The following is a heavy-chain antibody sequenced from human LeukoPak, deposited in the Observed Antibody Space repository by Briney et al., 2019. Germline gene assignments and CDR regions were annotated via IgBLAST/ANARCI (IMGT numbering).Heavy chain of an antibody. CDR2: ISWSSGNI. J-gene: IGHJ6*02. Sequence: PGRSLRLSCAASGFTLDDYAMHRVRQAPGKGLEWVAGISWSSGNIGYADSVKGRFTISRDNAENSLHLQMNSLRAEDTALYFCARDTWRRAFNYGMDVWGQGTTVAVSS. V-gene: IGHV3-9*01. CDR3: ARDTWRRAFNYGMDV. CDR1: GFTLDDYA. D-gene: IGHD5-12*01.